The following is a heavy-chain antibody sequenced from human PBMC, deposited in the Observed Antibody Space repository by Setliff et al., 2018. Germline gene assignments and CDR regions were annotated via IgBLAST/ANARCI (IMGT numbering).Heavy chain of an antibody. CDR1: GGSISSGGYY. D-gene: IGHD3-16*01. V-gene: IGHV3-7*01. CDR2: IKQDGSEK. J-gene: IGHJ3*02. CDR3: ARVKEKLVLHAFDI. Sequence: PSETLSLTCTVSGGSISSGGYYWSWIRQPPGKGLEWVANIKQDGSEKYYMDSVKGRFTISRDNAKNSLYLQMNSLRAEDTAVYYCARVKEKLVLHAFDIWGQGTLVTVSS.